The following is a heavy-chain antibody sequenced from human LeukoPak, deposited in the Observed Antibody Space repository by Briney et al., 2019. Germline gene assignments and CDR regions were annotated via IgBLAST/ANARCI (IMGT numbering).Heavy chain of an antibody. Sequence: GGSLRLSCVGSGFTFSSYWMSWVRQAPGKGLKWVANIKQDGSEKHYVDSVRGRFTISRDNAKNSLYLQMNSLRAEDTAVYYCARDKGADEGSKFDYWGQGTLVTVSS. V-gene: IGHV3-7*03. CDR3: ARDKGADEGSKFDY. J-gene: IGHJ4*02. CDR2: IKQDGSEK. CDR1: GFTFSSYW. D-gene: IGHD1-26*01.